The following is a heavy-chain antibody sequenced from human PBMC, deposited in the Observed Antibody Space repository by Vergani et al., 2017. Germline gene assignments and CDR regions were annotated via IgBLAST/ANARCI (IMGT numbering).Heavy chain of an antibody. J-gene: IGHJ4*02. V-gene: IGHV3-72*01. D-gene: IGHD3-10*01. CDR1: GFTFSDHY. CDR3: ATYYYGSGSYPN. Sequence: EVQLVESGGGLVQPGGSLRLSCAASGFTFSDHYMDWVRQAPGKGLEWVGRTRNKANSYTIEYAASVKGRFTISRDDSKNSLYLQMNSLKTEDTAVYYCATYYYGSGSYPNWGQGTLVTVSS. CDR2: TRNKANSYTI.